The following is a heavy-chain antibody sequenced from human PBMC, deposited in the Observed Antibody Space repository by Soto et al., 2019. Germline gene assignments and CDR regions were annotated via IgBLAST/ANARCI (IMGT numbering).Heavy chain of an antibody. CDR3: ARQGYCSGGSCQYYYYYYMDV. Sequence: EVQLVESGGGLVQPGGSLRLSCAASGFTFSSYDMHWVRQATGKGLEWVSAIGTAGDTYYPGSVKGRFTISRENAKNSLYLQMKSLRAGDTAVYYCARQGYCSGGSCQYYYYYYMDVWGKGTTVTVSS. CDR2: IGTAGDT. J-gene: IGHJ6*03. D-gene: IGHD2-15*01. V-gene: IGHV3-13*01. CDR1: GFTFSSYD.